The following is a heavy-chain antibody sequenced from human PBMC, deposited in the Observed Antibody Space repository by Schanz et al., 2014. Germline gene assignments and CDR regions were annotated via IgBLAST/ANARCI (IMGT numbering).Heavy chain of an antibody. D-gene: IGHD1-7*01. V-gene: IGHV1-69*04. CDR1: GDTFDNFG. J-gene: IGHJ3*02. Sequence: QVQLVQSGAEVKKPGSSVKVSCKATGDTFDNFGISWVRQAPGQGPEWIGRFMRFLGITNLAEKFQDRVTMTAERAAGTAYMERSGVRSEETGMYYCARDRRNYEGGIFDIWGQGPMVTVSS. CDR3: ARDRRNYEGGIFDI. CDR2: FMRFLGIT.